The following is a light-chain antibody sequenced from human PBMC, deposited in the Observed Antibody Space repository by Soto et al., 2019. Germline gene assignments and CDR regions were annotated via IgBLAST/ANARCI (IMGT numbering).Light chain of an antibody. CDR1: QSISSDY. CDR2: GAS. J-gene: IGKJ2*01. CDR3: QQYGSSPMYT. V-gene: IGKV3-20*01. Sequence: EGVLTQSPGTLSLSPGERATLSCRASQSISSDYLAWYQQKPGQAPRLLIFGASTRATGIPDRFSGSGSGTDFTLTISRLEPEDFAVYYWQQYGSSPMYTFGQGTKLEIK.